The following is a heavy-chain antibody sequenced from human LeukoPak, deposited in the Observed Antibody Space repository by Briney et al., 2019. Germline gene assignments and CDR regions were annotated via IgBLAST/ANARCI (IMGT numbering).Heavy chain of an antibody. CDR2: INPNSGGT. CDR1: GYTFTDYY. D-gene: IGHD5-18*01. Sequence: GASVKVSCKASGYTFTDYYMHWVRQAPGQGLEWMGWINPNSGGTNYAQKFQGWVTMTRDTSISTAYMELSRLRSDDTAVYYCARDRLQLWPRHYYYGMDVWGQGTTVTVSS. J-gene: IGHJ6*02. V-gene: IGHV1-2*04. CDR3: ARDRLQLWPRHYYYGMDV.